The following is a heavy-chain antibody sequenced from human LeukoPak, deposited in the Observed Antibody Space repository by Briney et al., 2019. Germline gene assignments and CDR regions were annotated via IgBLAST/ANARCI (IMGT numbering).Heavy chain of an antibody. CDR2: ISSSSYI. D-gene: IGHD5-12*01. CDR3: ARGNGYSGYDSVYFDY. CDR1: GFTFSSYW. J-gene: IGHJ4*02. V-gene: IGHV3-21*01. Sequence: GGSLRLSCAASGFTFSSYWMSWVRQAPGKGLEWVSSISSSSYIYYADSVKGRFTISRDNAKNSLYLQMNSLRAEDTAVYYCARGNGYSGYDSVYFDYWGQGTLVTVSS.